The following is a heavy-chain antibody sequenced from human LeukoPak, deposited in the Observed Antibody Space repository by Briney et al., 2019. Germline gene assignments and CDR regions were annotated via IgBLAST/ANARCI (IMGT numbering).Heavy chain of an antibody. CDR1: GFTFNNAW. D-gene: IGHD2-2*01. CDR3: NTEGGASGYCSSTSCY. CDR2: IRSNTDGGTT. Sequence: PGGSLRLSCAASGFTFNNAWMNWVRQAPGKGLEWVGRIRSNTDGGTTDYAAPVKGRFTISRDDSKNTLYLQMNSLKTEDTAVHYCNTEGGASGYCSSTSCYWGQGTLVTVSS. V-gene: IGHV3-15*01. J-gene: IGHJ4*02.